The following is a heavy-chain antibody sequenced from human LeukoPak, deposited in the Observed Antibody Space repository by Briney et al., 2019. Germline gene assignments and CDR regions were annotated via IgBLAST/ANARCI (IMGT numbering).Heavy chain of an antibody. V-gene: IGHV4-34*01. J-gene: IGHJ6*02. Sequence: SETLSLTCAVYGGSFSGYYWGWIRQPPGKGLEWIGEINHSGSTNYNPSLKSRVTISVDTSKNQFSLKLSSVSAADTAVYYCARESGSYSYYYYGMDVWGQGTTVTVSS. D-gene: IGHD1-26*01. CDR1: GGSFSGYY. CDR2: INHSGST. CDR3: ARESGSYSYYYYGMDV.